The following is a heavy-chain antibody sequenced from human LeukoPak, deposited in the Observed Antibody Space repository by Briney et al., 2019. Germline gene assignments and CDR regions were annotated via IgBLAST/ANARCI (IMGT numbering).Heavy chain of an antibody. CDR1: GFTFSVYG. CDR3: ARDLKASVADY. Sequence: PTGGSLRLSCAASGFTFSVYGMHWVRQAPGKGLEWVAVISHDGIGSTYADSVQGRFTISRDNSKNTLDLQMNGLSAEDTAVYYCARDLKASVADYWGQGTLVTVSS. CDR2: ISHDGIGS. V-gene: IGHV3-30*03. D-gene: IGHD2-15*01. J-gene: IGHJ4*02.